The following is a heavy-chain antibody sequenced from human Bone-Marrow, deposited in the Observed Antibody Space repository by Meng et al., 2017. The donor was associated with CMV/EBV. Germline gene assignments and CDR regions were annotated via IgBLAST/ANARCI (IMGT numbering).Heavy chain of an antibody. CDR1: GGSISIGGYY. J-gene: IGHJ6*02. CDR2: IYYSGST. D-gene: IGHD3-3*01. Sequence: SETLSLTCTVSGGSISIGGYYWSWIRQHPGKGLEWIGYIYYSGSTYYNPSLKSRVTISVDTSKNQFSLKLSSVTAADTAVYYCARERELTIFGVVTDYYGMDVWGQGTTVSVSS. CDR3: ARERELTIFGVVTDYYGMDV. V-gene: IGHV4-31*03.